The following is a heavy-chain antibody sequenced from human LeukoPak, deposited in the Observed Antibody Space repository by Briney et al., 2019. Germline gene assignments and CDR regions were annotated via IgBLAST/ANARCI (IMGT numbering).Heavy chain of an antibody. CDR1: GYTFTGYY. Sequence: ASVKVSCKASGYTFTGYYMHWVRQAPGQGLEWMGWINPNSGGTNYAQNFQGRVTMTRDTSMSTAYMELSRLTSDDTAVYYCAKNKWFGESADAFHIWGQGTMVTVSS. V-gene: IGHV1-2*02. CDR2: INPNSGGT. CDR3: AKNKWFGESADAFHI. J-gene: IGHJ3*02. D-gene: IGHD3-10*01.